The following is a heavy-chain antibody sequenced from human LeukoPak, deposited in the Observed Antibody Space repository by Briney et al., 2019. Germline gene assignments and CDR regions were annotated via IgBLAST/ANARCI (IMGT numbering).Heavy chain of an antibody. CDR1: GFIFSSYA. V-gene: IGHV3-30*02. Sequence: GGSLRLSCAASGFIFSSYAMHWVRQAPGKGLEWVALIWYDGSNKYCADSLKGRFTISRDNSKNTLYLQMNSLRAEDTAVYYCAKDRSSSWSLDYWGQGTLVTVSS. J-gene: IGHJ4*02. CDR3: AKDRSSSWSLDY. CDR2: IWYDGSNK. D-gene: IGHD6-13*01.